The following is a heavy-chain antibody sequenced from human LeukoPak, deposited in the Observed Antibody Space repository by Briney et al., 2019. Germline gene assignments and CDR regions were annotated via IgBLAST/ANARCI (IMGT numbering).Heavy chain of an antibody. CDR3: ARSRYNYDSSGNPPRVGAFDI. CDR1: GFTVSSNY. V-gene: IGHV3-66*01. D-gene: IGHD3-22*01. Sequence: GGSLRLSCAASGFTVSSNYMSWVRQAPGKGLEWVSVIYSGGSTYYSDSVKGRFTISRDNSKNTLYIQMNSLRAEDTAVYYCARSRYNYDSSGNPPRVGAFDIWDQGTMVTVSS. CDR2: IYSGGST. J-gene: IGHJ3*02.